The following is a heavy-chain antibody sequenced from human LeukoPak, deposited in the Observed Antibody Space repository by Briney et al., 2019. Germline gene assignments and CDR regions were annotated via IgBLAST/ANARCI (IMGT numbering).Heavy chain of an antibody. CDR3: ARGRYCSADICSGGDAFDI. V-gene: IGHV4-4*07. Sequence: PSETLSLTCTVSGGSINSYYWSWIRQPAGKGLERIGRIYTRGSTNYNPSLKSRVTMSVDTSKNQFSLKLSSVTAADTAVYYCARGRYCSADICSGGDAFDIWGQGTMVCVSS. CDR1: GGSINSYY. CDR2: IYTRGST. J-gene: IGHJ3*02. D-gene: IGHD2-15*01.